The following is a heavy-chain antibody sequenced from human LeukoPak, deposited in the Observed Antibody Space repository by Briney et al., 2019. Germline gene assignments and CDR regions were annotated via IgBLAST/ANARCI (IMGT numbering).Heavy chain of an antibody. D-gene: IGHD5-18*01. Sequence: PGGSLRLSCAASGSTFSGYWMTWVRQAPGKGLEWVANLNPDGSAKYYVDSVKGRFTISRDNAKNSLYLQMNSLRAEDTALYYCARDAYSDASESWGQGTLVTVSS. CDR1: GSTFSGYW. J-gene: IGHJ5*02. V-gene: IGHV3-7*01. CDR2: LNPDGSAK. CDR3: ARDAYSDASES.